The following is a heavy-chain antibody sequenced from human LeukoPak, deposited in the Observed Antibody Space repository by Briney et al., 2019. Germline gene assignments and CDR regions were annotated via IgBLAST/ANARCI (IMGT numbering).Heavy chain of an antibody. V-gene: IGHV3-23*01. J-gene: IGHJ5*02. D-gene: IGHD2-21*01. CDR3: AKPPRCGGDCYSGWFDP. Sequence: GGSLRLSCAASGFTFSSYAMSWVRQAPGKGLEWVSAISGSGGSTYYADSVKGRFTISRDNSKNTLYLQMNILRAEDTAVYYCAKPPRCGGDCYSGWFDPWGQGTLVTVSS. CDR2: ISGSGGST. CDR1: GFTFSSYA.